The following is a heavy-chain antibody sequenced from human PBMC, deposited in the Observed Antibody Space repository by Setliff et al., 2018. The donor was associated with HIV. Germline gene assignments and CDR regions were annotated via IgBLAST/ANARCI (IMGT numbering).Heavy chain of an antibody. V-gene: IGHV4-39*01. CDR3: ARHFPSISLFFGDPGPFDR. J-gene: IGHJ4*02. CDR1: GGSTSSSSYY. D-gene: IGHD3-10*01. CDR2: IFNDGRT. Sequence: SETLSLTCTVSGGSTSSSSYYWGWIRQPPGKGLEWIGSIFNDGRTYYNPSLKSRVTIPMDTSTNQFSLKLTSVTAADTAVYFCARHFPSISLFFGDPGPFDRWGQGALVTVSS.